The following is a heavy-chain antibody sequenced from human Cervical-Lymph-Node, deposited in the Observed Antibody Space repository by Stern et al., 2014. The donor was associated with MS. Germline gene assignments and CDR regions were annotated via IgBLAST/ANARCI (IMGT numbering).Heavy chain of an antibody. CDR2: ISPGKSYH. D-gene: IGHD1-14*01. CDR3: ARHGGPNWNHEAHNWFDP. J-gene: IGHJ5*02. V-gene: IGHV5-51*03. CDR1: EYTFNTHW. Sequence: EVPLVQSGAEVKNPGESLKISCKGSEYTFNTHWIAWVRQMPGKCLECLGHISPGKSYHRYNPSLQGQVSISADKSITTAYLHFSSLKASDSAMYFCARHGGPNWNHEAHNWFDPWGQGTLVTVSS.